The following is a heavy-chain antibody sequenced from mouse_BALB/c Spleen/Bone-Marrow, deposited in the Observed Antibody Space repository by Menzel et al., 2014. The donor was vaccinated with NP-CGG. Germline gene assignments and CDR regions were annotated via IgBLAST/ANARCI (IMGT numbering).Heavy chain of an antibody. Sequence: DVQLQESGGGLVKPGGSLKLSCAASGFTFSSYAMSWVRQTPEKRLEWVATISSGGSYTYYPDSVKGRFTISRDNAKNTLYLQMSSLRSEDTAIYYCARQGDGYFDYWGQGTTLTVSS. CDR1: GFTFSSYA. J-gene: IGHJ2*01. D-gene: IGHD2-3*01. V-gene: IGHV5-9-3*01. CDR2: ISSGGSYT. CDR3: ARQGDGYFDY.